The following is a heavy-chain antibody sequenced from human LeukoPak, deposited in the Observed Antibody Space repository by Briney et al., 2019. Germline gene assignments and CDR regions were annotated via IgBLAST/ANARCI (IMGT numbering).Heavy chain of an antibody. V-gene: IGHV1-24*01. D-gene: IGHD1-14*01. CDR1: GNTLTEIS. J-gene: IGHJ4*02. CDR2: FDPEDDET. Sequence: GASVRVSCKVSGNTLTEISMHWVRQPPGKGLEWMGSFDPEDDETTYAQKFQGRVTMAEDTSRDTAYMELSGLRSEDTAIYYCSTGPDAKGLYFGSWGQGTLVTVSS. CDR3: STGPDAKGLYFGS.